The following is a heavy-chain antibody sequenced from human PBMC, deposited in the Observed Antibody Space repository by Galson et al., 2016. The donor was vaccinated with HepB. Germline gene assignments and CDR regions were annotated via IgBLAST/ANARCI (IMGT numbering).Heavy chain of an antibody. CDR1: GFIFSSYA. J-gene: IGHJ5*02. CDR2: FGDGGDI. CDR3: ARDGEYYYGSGSYAET. D-gene: IGHD3-10*01. Sequence: SLRLSCAASGFIFSSYAMTWVRQAPGKGPEWVSTFGDGGDIYYADSVKGRFTISRGNSKNTLHLQMNSLRAEDTAVYYCARDGEYYYGSGSYAETWGQGTLVTVSS. V-gene: IGHV3-23*01.